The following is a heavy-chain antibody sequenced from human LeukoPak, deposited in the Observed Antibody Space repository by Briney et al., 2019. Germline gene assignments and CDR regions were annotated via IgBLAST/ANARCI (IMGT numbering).Heavy chain of an antibody. V-gene: IGHV4-39*07. CDR3: ARVDSSSLVLQH. CDR1: GGSISSSRYY. D-gene: IGHD6-6*01. J-gene: IGHJ1*01. Sequence: PSETLSLTCTVSGGSISSSRYYWGWIRQPPGTGLEWIGSIYYSGSTYYNPSLKSRVTISVDTSKNQFSLKLSSVTAADTAVYYCARVDSSSLVLQHWGQGTLVTVSS. CDR2: IYYSGST.